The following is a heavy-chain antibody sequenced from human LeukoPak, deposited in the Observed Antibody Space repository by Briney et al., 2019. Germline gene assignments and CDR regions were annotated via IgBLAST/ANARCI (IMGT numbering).Heavy chain of an antibody. CDR1: GFTFSSYA. D-gene: IGHD2-2*01. CDR2: ISSDGSNT. J-gene: IGHJ3*02. CDR3: ARFWPAASNAFDI. V-gene: IGHV3-30*04. Sequence: GRSLRLSCAASGFTFSSYAMHWVRQAPGKGLEWVAVISSDGSNTYYADSVKGRFTILRDNSKNTLSLQMNSLRAEDTAVYYCARFWPAASNAFDIWGQGTMVTVSS.